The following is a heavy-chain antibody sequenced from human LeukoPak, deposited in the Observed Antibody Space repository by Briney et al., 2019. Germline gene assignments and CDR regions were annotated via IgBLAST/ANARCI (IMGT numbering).Heavy chain of an antibody. Sequence: GGSLRLSCAASGFTFNNYAMSWVRQAPGKGLEWVSAISDSRSSTYYAGSIKGRFTISRDNSKNTLYLQMNSMRAEDTAVYYCAKAGAVGYYFDYWGQGTLVTVSS. J-gene: IGHJ4*02. CDR2: ISDSRSST. CDR3: AKAGAVGYYFDY. D-gene: IGHD3-10*01. V-gene: IGHV3-23*01. CDR1: GFTFNNYA.